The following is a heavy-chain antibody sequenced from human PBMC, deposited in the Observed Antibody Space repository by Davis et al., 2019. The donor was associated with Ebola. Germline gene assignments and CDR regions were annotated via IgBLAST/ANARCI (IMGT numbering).Heavy chain of an antibody. V-gene: IGHV4-34*01. CDR1: GWSFSGYY. D-gene: IGHD3-10*01. CDR2: INHSGST. J-gene: IGHJ6*02. CDR3: ARGRDYYGSGSYYRSYYYYGMDV. Sequence: MPSETLSLTCAAYGWSFSGYYWSWIRQPPGKGLEWIGEINHSGSTNYNPSLKSRVTISVDTSKNQFSLKLSSVTAADTAVYYCARGRDYYGSGSYYRSYYYYGMDVWGQGTTVTVSS.